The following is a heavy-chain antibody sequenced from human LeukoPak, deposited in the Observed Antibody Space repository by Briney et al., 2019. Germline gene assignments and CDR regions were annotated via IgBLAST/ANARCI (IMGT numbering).Heavy chain of an antibody. CDR3: ARFGSSDGYNYP. J-gene: IGHJ5*02. CDR1: GGSISSHY. D-gene: IGHD5-24*01. CDR2: TYYSGST. Sequence: SETLSLTCSVSGGSISSHYWSWIRQPPGKGLEWIGYTYYSGSTNYSPSLKSRVSISVDTSKNQFSLKLSSVTAADTAVYYCARFGSSDGYNYPWGQGTLVTVSS. V-gene: IGHV4-59*11.